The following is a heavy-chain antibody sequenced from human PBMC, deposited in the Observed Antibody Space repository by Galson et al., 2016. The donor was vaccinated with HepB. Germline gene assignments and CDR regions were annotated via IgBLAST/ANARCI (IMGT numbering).Heavy chain of an antibody. CDR2: IKQAGREK. Sequence: SLRLSCAASGFTISTYWMSWVRQAPGQGLEWLCNIKQAGREKYYVDSVKGRFTISRDNYQNILYLQMNSLRAEDTALYYCAKSIKTDSNDLDYWGQGTLVTVSS. CDR1: GFTISTYW. D-gene: IGHD1-1*01. V-gene: IGHV3-7*03. J-gene: IGHJ4*02. CDR3: AKSIKTDSNDLDY.